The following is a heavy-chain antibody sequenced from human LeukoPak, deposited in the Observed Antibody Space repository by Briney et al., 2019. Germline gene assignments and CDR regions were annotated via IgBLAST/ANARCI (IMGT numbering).Heavy chain of an antibody. CDR3: AREDCTNGVCQGFY. J-gene: IGHJ4*02. CDR1: GFTFSDHY. CDR2: TRNKANSYTT. D-gene: IGHD2-8*01. V-gene: IGHV3-72*01. Sequence: HPGGSLRLSCAASGFTFSDHYMDWVRQAPGKGLEWVGRTRNKANSYTTEYAASVKGRFTISRDDSKNSLYLQMNSLKTEDTAVYYCAREDCTNGVCQGFYWGQGTLVTVSS.